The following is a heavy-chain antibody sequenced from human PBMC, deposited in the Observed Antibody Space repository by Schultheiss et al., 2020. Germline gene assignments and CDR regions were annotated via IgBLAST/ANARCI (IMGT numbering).Heavy chain of an antibody. CDR3: ARGPVNYYYYGMDV. CDR2: IWFDGKNL. Sequence: GGSLRLSCAASAFTFSSYGMHWVRQAPGKGLEWVAVIWFDGKNLDYAGSVKGRFTISRDNAKNSLYLQMNSLRAEDTAVYYCARGPVNYYYYGMDVWGQGTTVTVSS. CDR1: AFTFSSYG. J-gene: IGHJ6*02. D-gene: IGHD1-14*01. V-gene: IGHV3-33*01.